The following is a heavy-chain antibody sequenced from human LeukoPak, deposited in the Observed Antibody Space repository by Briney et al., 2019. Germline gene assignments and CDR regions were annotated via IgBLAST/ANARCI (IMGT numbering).Heavy chain of an antibody. V-gene: IGHV1-18*01. D-gene: IGHD6-19*01. CDR2: ISAYNGNT. Sequence: ASVKVSCKASGYTFTSYGISWVRQAPGQGLEWMGWISAYNGNTNYAQKLQGRVTMTTDTSTSTAYMELRSLRAEDTAVYYCARDHPIYSSGDNWFDPWGQGTLVTVSS. CDR3: ARDHPIYSSGDNWFDP. J-gene: IGHJ5*02. CDR1: GYTFTSYG.